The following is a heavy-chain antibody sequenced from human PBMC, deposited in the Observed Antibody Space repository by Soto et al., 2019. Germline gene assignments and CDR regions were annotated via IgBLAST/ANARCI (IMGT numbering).Heavy chain of an antibody. D-gene: IGHD2-15*01. CDR2: INHSGST. J-gene: IGHJ5*01. V-gene: IGHV4-34*01. CDR3: ARVYAKDRYCSGCSCPTGTLWFDS. CDR1: GGSFSGYY. Sequence: PSETLSLTCAVYGGSFSGYYWSWIRQPPGKGLEWIGEINHSGSTNYNPSLKSRVTISVDTSKNQFSLKLSSVTAADTAVYYCARVYAKDRYCSGCSCPTGTLWFDSWGKVTLVTVSS.